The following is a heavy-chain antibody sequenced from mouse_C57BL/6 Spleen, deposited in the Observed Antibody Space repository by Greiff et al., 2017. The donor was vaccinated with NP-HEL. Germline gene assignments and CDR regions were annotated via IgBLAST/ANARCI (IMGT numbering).Heavy chain of an antibody. J-gene: IGHJ1*03. CDR2: ISSGGSYT. V-gene: IGHV5-6*01. Sequence: DVQLVESGGDLVKPGGSLKLSCAASGFTFSSYGMSWVRQTPDKRLEWVATISSGGSYTYYPDSVKGRFTISRDNAKNTLYLQMSSLKSEDTAMYYCASPITTVVATDWYFDVWGTGTTVTVSS. D-gene: IGHD1-1*01. CDR1: GFTFSSYG. CDR3: ASPITTVVATDWYFDV.